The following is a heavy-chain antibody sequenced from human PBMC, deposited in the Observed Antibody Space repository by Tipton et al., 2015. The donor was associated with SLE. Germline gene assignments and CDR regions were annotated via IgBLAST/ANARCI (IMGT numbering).Heavy chain of an antibody. D-gene: IGHD3-3*01. CDR3: AKDYYDFWSGYPGAFDI. CDR1: GFTFSSYT. CDR2: ISSSGNYI. V-gene: IGHV3-21*04. Sequence: SLRLSCAGSGFTFSSYTMNWVRQAPGKGPEWVSSISSSGNYIYYADSVKGRFTISRDNAKNSLYLQMNSLRAEDTAVYYCAKDYYDFWSGYPGAFDIWGQGTMVTVSS. J-gene: IGHJ3*02.